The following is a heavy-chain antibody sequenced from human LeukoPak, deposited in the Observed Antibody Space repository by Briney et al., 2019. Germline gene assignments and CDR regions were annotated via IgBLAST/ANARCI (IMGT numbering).Heavy chain of an antibody. D-gene: IGHD5-18*01. J-gene: IGHJ4*02. Sequence: PGGSLRLSCAASGFTFSSYAMSWVRQAPGKGLEWVSAISGSGGSTYYADSVKGRFTISRDNSKNTLYLQMNSLRAEDMAVYYCAKTDTAMVTFDYWGQGTLVTVSS. CDR2: ISGSGGST. V-gene: IGHV3-23*01. CDR3: AKTDTAMVTFDY. CDR1: GFTFSSYA.